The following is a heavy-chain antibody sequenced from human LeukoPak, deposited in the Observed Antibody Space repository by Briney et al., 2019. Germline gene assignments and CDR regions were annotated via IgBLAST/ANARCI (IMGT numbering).Heavy chain of an antibody. CDR3: ARGGGLEKHAFDI. D-gene: IGHD1/OR15-1a*01. CDR1: GGSISSSNW. V-gene: IGHV4-4*02. Sequence: SETLSLTCAVSGGSISSSNWWSWVRQPPEKGLEWIGEVYHSGSTNYNPSLKSRVTISVDTSKNQFSLKLSSVTAADTAVYYCARGGGLEKHAFDIWGQGTMVTVSS. CDR2: VYHSGST. J-gene: IGHJ3*02.